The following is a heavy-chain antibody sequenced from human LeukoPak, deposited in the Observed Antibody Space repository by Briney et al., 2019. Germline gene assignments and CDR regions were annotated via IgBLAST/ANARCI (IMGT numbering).Heavy chain of an antibody. CDR2: IYPGDSDT. CDR1: GYSFTSYW. CDR3: ARHGSGIFYGTIETPIDY. V-gene: IGHV5-51*01. D-gene: IGHD3-10*01. J-gene: IGHJ4*02. Sequence: LGESLKISCKGSGYSFTSYWIGWVRQMPGKGLEWMGIIYPGDSDTRYSPSFQGQVTISADKSISTAYLQWSSLKASDTAMYYCARHGSGIFYGTIETPIDYWGQGTLVTVSS.